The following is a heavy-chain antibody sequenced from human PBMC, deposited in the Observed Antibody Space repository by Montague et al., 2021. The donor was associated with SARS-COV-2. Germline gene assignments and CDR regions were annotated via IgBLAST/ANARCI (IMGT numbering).Heavy chain of an antibody. CDR3: ARLASGWWELTLDY. CDR1: GGSISSSSSY. D-gene: IGHD2-15*01. V-gene: IGHV4-39*01. Sequence: SETLSLTCTVSGGSISSSSSYWGWIRQPPGKGLEWIGSIYYSGSTYYXPSLKSRVTISVDTSKNQFSLKLSSVTAADTAVYYCARLASGWWELTLDYWGQGTLVTVSS. CDR2: IYYSGST. J-gene: IGHJ4*02.